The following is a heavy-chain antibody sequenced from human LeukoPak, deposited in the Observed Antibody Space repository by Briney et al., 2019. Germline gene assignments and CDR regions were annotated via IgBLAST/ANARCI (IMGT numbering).Heavy chain of an antibody. CDR3: ASSSSLLWFGEDAFDI. Sequence: PGGSLRLSCAASGFTFSSYSMNWVRQAPGKGLEWVSYISGSSSTIYYADSVKGRFTISRDNAKNSLYLQMNSLRAEDTAVYYCASSSSLLWFGEDAFDIWGQGTMVTVSS. J-gene: IGHJ3*02. D-gene: IGHD3-10*01. V-gene: IGHV3-48*04. CDR2: ISGSSSTI. CDR1: GFTFSSYS.